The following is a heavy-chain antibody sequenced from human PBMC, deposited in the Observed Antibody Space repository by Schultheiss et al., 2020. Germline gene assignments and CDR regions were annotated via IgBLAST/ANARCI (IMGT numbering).Heavy chain of an antibody. CDR2: ISSRSGYT. CDR3: AKDADTAMAYYFDY. V-gene: IGHV3-21*04. CDR1: GFTFSSYE. J-gene: IGHJ4*02. D-gene: IGHD5-18*01. Sequence: GGSLRLSCAASGFTFSSYEMNWVRQAPGKGLEWVSYISSRSGYTNYAGSVKGRFTISRDNDKNILYLQMSSLRAEDTAVYYCAKDADTAMAYYFDYWGQGTLVTVSS.